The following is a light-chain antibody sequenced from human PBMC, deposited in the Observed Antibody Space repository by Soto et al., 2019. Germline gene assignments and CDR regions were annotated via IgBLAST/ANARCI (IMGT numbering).Light chain of an antibody. V-gene: IGKV1-39*01. J-gene: IGKJ4*01. CDR3: QQSYSAPPLT. CDR1: QNSDIL. CDR2: GAS. Sequence: IQVTQSASSLSASLGDRATITCRASQNSDILLNWYHQKPGRAPNLLIYGASTLQNGVPSRFSGSGSGTDFSLTISSLQPEDFGTYYCQQSYSAPPLTFGAGTKVDIK.